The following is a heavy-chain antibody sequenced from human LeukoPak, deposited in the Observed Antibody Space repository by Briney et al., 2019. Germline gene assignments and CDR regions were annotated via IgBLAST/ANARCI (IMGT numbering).Heavy chain of an antibody. CDR2: INPNSGGT. CDR1: GYSENFYG. D-gene: IGHD6-19*01. J-gene: IGHJ2*01. Sequence: GASVKVSCKTSGYSENFYGITWVRQVAGQGLKWMGWINPNSGGTNYAQKFQGRVTMTRDTSISTAYMELSRLRSDDTAVYYCARGRGSGWYRGYGHWYFDLWGRGTLVTVSS. CDR3: ARGRGSGWYRGYGHWYFDL. V-gene: IGHV1-2*02.